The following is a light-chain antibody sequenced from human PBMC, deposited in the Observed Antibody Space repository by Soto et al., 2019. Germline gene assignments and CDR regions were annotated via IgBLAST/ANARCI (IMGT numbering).Light chain of an antibody. CDR3: QQYNNWPTWT. V-gene: IGKV3-15*01. CDR1: QSVSSD. Sequence: EIVMTQSPATLSLSLGERATLSCRASQSVSSDLAWYQQKPGQGPRLLIFGASTRAAGIPARFSGSGSGTEFTLTISSLQSEDFAVYHCQQYNNWPTWTFGQGTKV. CDR2: GAS. J-gene: IGKJ1*01.